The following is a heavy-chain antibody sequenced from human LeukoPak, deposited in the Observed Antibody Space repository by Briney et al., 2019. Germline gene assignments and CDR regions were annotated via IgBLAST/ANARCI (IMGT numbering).Heavy chain of an antibody. Sequence: PGGSLRLSRAASGFTFSSYAMSWVRQAPGKGLEWVSALSGSGGSTYYADSVKGRFTISRDNSKNTLYLQMNSLRAEDTPVYYCAKDPAGSSWYEGWAMGWFDYWGQGTLVTVSS. CDR1: GFTFSSYA. V-gene: IGHV3-23*01. D-gene: IGHD6-13*01. CDR3: AKDPAGSSWYEGWAMGWFDY. J-gene: IGHJ4*02. CDR2: LSGSGGST.